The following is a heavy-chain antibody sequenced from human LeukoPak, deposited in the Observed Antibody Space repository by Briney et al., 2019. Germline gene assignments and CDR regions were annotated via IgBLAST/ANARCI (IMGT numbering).Heavy chain of an antibody. CDR1: GFTFSNYW. Sequence: GGSLGLSCEGSGFTFSNYWMGWVRQAPGKGLQWVANIKTDGSVKYYVDSVKGRFTISRDNAKNSLYLQMNSLRAEDTAVYYCATYSSLNRREFQYWGQGTLLTVSS. CDR2: IKTDGSVK. V-gene: IGHV3-7*01. D-gene: IGHD3-22*01. J-gene: IGHJ1*01. CDR3: ATYSSLNRREFQY.